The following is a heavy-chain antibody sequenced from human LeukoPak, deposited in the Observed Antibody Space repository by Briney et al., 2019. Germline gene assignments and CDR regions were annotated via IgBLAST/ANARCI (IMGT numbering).Heavy chain of an antibody. Sequence: PSETLSLTCTVSGGSIRNYYWSWIRQTPGKGLEVIGYIFYTGTTNYNPSLKSRVTISVDTSKNQFSLKLSSVTAADTAVYYCARMPDYDFFDYWGQGTLVTVSS. V-gene: IGHV4-59*08. CDR1: GGSIRNYY. D-gene: IGHD3-22*01. CDR2: IFYTGTT. CDR3: ARMPDYDFFDY. J-gene: IGHJ4*02.